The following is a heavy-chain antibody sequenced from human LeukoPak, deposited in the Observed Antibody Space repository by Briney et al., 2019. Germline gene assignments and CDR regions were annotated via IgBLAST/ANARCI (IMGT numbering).Heavy chain of an antibody. CDR1: GFTVSSNY. CDR2: IYSGGST. V-gene: IGHV3-66*01. J-gene: IGHJ4*02. Sequence: PGGSLRLSCAASGFTVSSNYMSWVRQAPGKGLEWVSVIYSGGSTYYADSVKGRFTISRDNSKNTLCLQMNSLRAEDTAVYYCAREITMVRGVMGYFDYWGQGTLVTVSS. D-gene: IGHD3-10*01. CDR3: AREITMVRGVMGYFDY.